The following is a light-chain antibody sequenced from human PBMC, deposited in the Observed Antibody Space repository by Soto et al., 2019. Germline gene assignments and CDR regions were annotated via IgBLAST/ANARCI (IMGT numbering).Light chain of an antibody. J-gene: IGKJ1*01. CDR2: AAS. CDR1: QSISNS. CDR3: QQPFSTPPT. Sequence: DIQMTQSPSSLSAFVGDRITITCRASQSISNSLNWYQQQPGKAPHLLIYAASSLQSGVTSRFSGSGSGTDFTLAVSGLQPGDFATYYCQQPFSTPPTFGQGTKVEIK. V-gene: IGKV1-39*01.